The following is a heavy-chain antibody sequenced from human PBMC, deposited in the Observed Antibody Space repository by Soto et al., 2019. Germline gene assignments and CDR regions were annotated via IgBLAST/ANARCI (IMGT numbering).Heavy chain of an antibody. Sequence: SETLSLTCAVSGGSISSYYWSWIRQPPGKGLEWIGYIYYSGSTNYNPSLKSRVTISVDTSKNQFSLKLSSVTAADTAVYYCAREGCNYNCFAPWGKGTLVTVSS. CDR1: GGSISSYY. V-gene: IGHV4-59*01. CDR3: AREGCNYNCFAP. J-gene: IGHJ5*02. CDR2: IYYSGST. D-gene: IGHD4-4*01.